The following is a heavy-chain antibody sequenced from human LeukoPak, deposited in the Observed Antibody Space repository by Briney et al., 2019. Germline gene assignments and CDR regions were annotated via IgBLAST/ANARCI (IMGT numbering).Heavy chain of an antibody. D-gene: IGHD3-16*01. CDR2: IKQDGSEK. V-gene: IGHV3-7*01. CDR3: ARDRGDYVWGRKYNWFDP. Sequence: GGSLRLSCAASGFTFSSHWMSWVRQAPGKGLEWVANIKQDGSEKYYVDSVKGRFTISRDNAKNSLYLQMNSLRAEDTAVYYCARDRGDYVWGRKYNWFDPWGQGTLVTVSS. J-gene: IGHJ5*02. CDR1: GFTFSSHW.